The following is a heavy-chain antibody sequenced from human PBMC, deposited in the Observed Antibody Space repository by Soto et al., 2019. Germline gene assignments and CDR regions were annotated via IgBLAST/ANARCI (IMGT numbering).Heavy chain of an antibody. Sequence: PGGSLRLSXAASGFTFSNAWMSWVRQAPGKGLEWVGRIKSKTDGGTTDYAAPVKGRFTISRDDSKNTLYLQMNSLKTEDTAVYYCTTDIYYDSSGYYYRDYYYGMDVWGQGTTVTVSS. J-gene: IGHJ6*02. CDR1: GFTFSNAW. CDR2: IKSKTDGGTT. D-gene: IGHD3-22*01. CDR3: TTDIYYDSSGYYYRDYYYGMDV. V-gene: IGHV3-15*01.